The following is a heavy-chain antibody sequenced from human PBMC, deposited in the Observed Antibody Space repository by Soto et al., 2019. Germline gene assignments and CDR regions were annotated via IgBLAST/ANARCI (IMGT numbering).Heavy chain of an antibody. V-gene: IGHV2-5*02. Sequence: SGPTLVNPTQTLTLTCTFSGFSLSTSGVGVGWIRQPPEKALEWLALIYWDDNKRNSPSLKSRLTITKDTSKSQVVLTMTNMDPVNTGTYYCAHTNYDILTGYYPRIYFHHWGQGTLVTVSS. J-gene: IGHJ1*01. D-gene: IGHD3-9*01. CDR3: AHTNYDILTGYYPRIYFHH. CDR2: IYWDDNK. CDR1: GFSLSTSGVG.